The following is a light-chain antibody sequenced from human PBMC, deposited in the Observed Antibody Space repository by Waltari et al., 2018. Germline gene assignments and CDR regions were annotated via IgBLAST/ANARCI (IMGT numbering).Light chain of an antibody. CDR2: RDN. Sequence: SFELTQPASVSVSPGQTAMKTCSGRALQLRYTYWYQQKSGQAPMLVMFRDNERPSGIPERFSGSRSGTTATLTISGVQAEDEAHYFCQSADADIVAFGAGTRLTV. V-gene: IGLV3-25*03. J-gene: IGLJ2*01. CDR1: ALQLRY. CDR3: QSADADIVA.